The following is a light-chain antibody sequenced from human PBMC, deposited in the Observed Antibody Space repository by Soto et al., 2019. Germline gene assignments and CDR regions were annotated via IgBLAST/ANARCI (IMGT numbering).Light chain of an antibody. CDR1: QSVSSN. CDR3: QHYNNWPFT. J-gene: IGKJ2*01. CDR2: GAS. V-gene: IGKV3-15*01. Sequence: EIVMTQSPATLSVFPGERATLSCRASQSVSSNLAWYQQKPGQAPTLLISGASARATGIPARFSGSGSGTEFTLTISSLHSEDFAVYYCQHYNNWPFTFGQGTKLEIK.